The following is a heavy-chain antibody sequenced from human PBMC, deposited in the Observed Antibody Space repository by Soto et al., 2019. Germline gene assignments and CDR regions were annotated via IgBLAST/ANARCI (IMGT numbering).Heavy chain of an antibody. D-gene: IGHD2-2*01. CDR1: GYDFTAYA. V-gene: IGHV1-8*02. CDR2: MNPINGAT. Sequence: ASVKVSCKASGYDFTAYAINWVRQASGQGLEWMGWMNPINGATGSARRFQGRVSMTRNTATATAYLELTSLRSDDSADYFGGRGPSPRAPAGGTPYYYAMDVWGQGTTVTVSS. CDR3: GRGPSPRAPAGGTPYYYAMDV. J-gene: IGHJ6*02.